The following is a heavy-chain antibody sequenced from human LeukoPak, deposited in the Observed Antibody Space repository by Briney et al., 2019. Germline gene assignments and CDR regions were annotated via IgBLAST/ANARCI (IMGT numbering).Heavy chain of an antibody. CDR2: ISSSSSTI. CDR1: GFTFSSYS. Sequence: GGSLRLSCAASGFTFSSYSMNWVRQAPGKGLEWVSYISSSSSTIYYADSVKGRFTISRDNAKNSLYLQMNSLRADDTAVYYCARDCRFLSGNFDYWGQGTLVTVSS. D-gene: IGHD2/OR15-2a*01. V-gene: IGHV3-48*04. CDR3: ARDCRFLSGNFDY. J-gene: IGHJ4*02.